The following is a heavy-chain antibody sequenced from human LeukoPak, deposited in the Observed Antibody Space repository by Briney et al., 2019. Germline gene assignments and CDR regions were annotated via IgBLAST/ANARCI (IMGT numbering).Heavy chain of an antibody. Sequence: PSETLSLTCAVYGGSFSGYYWSWIRQPPGKGLEWIGEINHSGSTNYNPSLKSRVTISVDTSKNQFSLKLSSVTAADTAVYYRARGGPHISSSDFDYWGQGTLVTVSS. V-gene: IGHV4-34*01. CDR2: INHSGST. J-gene: IGHJ4*02. CDR1: GGSFSGYY. CDR3: ARGGPHISSSDFDY. D-gene: IGHD2-15*01.